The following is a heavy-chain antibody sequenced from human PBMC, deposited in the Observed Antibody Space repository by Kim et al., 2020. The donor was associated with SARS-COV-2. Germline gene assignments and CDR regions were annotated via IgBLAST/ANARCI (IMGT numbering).Heavy chain of an antibody. D-gene: IGHD2-15*01. CDR1: GYSFTSYW. CDR2: IYPGDADT. CDR3: ARQGDASSGGSRYRTPRS. Sequence: GESLKISCKGSGYSFTSYWIGWVRQMPGKGLEWMGIIYPGDADTSYSPSFQGQVTISADKSISTAYLQWSSLKASDTAMYYCARQGDASSGGSRYRTPRSWGQGTLVTVSS. V-gene: IGHV5-51*01. J-gene: IGHJ5*02.